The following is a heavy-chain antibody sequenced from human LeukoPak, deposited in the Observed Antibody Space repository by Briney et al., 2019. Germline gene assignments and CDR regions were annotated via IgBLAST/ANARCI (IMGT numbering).Heavy chain of an antibody. CDR2: SYYSGST. Sequence: PSETLSLTCTLSGGSISNYYWNWIRQPPGKGLDWIGYSYYSGSTKYNPSLKSRVTISVDTSKNQFSLRLSSVTAADTAVYYCARGGFLDPFDPWGQGTLVTVSS. D-gene: IGHD1-1*01. J-gene: IGHJ5*02. CDR3: ARGGFLDPFDP. CDR1: GGSISNYY. V-gene: IGHV4-59*01.